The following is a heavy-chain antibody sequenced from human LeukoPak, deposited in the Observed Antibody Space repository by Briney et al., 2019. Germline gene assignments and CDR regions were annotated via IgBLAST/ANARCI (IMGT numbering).Heavy chain of an antibody. CDR3: ARRAHSGSYYVAFGD. V-gene: IGHV1-8*03. CDR2: MNPNSGNT. J-gene: IGHJ4*02. CDR1: GYTFTNYD. D-gene: IGHD1-26*01. Sequence: ASMTVSCKASGYTFTNYDINWVRQAAGQGLEWMGWMNPNSGNTGYAQKFQGRVTITRDTSITTAYMELSSLISEDTAVYYCARRAHSGSYYVAFGDWGQGTPVTVSS.